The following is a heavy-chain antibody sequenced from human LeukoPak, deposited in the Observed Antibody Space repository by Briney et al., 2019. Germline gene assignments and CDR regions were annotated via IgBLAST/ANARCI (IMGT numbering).Heavy chain of an antibody. CDR3: AREVYYGSGSPPSLYFDY. Sequence: GGSLRLSCAASGFTFSNYVIRWVRQAPGKGLEWVAVTSSDLNVKLYADSVKGRFTISRDNSRSTLYLQMNSLRPEDTAIYYCAREVYYGSGSPPSLYFDYWGQGTLVTVSS. CDR1: GFTFSNYV. D-gene: IGHD3-10*01. CDR2: TSSDLNVK. V-gene: IGHV3-30-3*01. J-gene: IGHJ4*02.